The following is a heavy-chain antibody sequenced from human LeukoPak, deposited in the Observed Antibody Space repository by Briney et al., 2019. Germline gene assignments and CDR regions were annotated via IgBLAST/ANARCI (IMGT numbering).Heavy chain of an antibody. CDR2: INHSGST. J-gene: IGHJ4*02. CDR1: GGSFSGYY. Sequence: SETLSLTCAVHGGSFSGYYWSWIRQPPGKGLEWIGEINHSGSTNYNPSLKSRVTISVDTSKNQFSLKLSSVTAADTAVYYCARVPSPDDGDDYWGQGTLVTVSS. V-gene: IGHV4-34*01. D-gene: IGHD7-27*01. CDR3: ARVPSPDDGDDY.